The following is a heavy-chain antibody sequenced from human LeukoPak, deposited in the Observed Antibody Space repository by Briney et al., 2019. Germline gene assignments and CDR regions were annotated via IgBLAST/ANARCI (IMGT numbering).Heavy chain of an antibody. D-gene: IGHD3-16*02. CDR3: AREEGGGDYVWGSYRYTEYFQH. J-gene: IGHJ1*01. V-gene: IGHV3-21*01. CDR2: ISSSSSYI. Sequence: PGGSLRLSCAASGFTFSSYSMNWVRQAPGKGLEWVSSISSSSSYIYYADSVKGRFTISRDNAKNSLYLQMNSLRAEDTAVYYCAREEGGGDYVWGSYRYTEYFQHWGQGTLVTVSS. CDR1: GFTFSSYS.